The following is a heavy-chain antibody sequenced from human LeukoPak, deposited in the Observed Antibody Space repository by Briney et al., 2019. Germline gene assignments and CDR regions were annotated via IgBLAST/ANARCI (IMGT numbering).Heavy chain of an antibody. CDR1: GGSISSGGYY. D-gene: IGHD7-27*01. CDR2: IYHSGST. J-gene: IGHJ4*02. CDR3: ASLTWEGVY. V-gene: IGHV4-30-2*01. Sequence: SETLSLTCTVSGGSISSGGYYWSWIRQPPGKGLEWIGYIYHSGSTYYNPSLKSRVTISVDRSKNQFSLKLSSVTAADTAVYYCASLTWEGVYWGQGTLVSVSS.